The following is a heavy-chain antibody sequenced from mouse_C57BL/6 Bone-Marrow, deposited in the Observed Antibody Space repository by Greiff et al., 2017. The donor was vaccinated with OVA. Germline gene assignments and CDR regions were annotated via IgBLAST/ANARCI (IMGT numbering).Heavy chain of an antibody. CDR1: GYTFTSYG. D-gene: IGHD1-1*01. J-gene: IGHJ3*01. CDR2: IYPRRGNT. V-gene: IGHV1-81*01. CDR3: ARVITTVVPTVAY. Sequence: QVQLQQSGAELARPGASVKLSCKASGYTFTSYGISWVKQRSGQGLEWIGEIYPRRGNTYYNEKFKGKATLTADKSSSTAYMELRSLTSEDSAVYFCARVITTVVPTVAYWGQGTLVTVSA.